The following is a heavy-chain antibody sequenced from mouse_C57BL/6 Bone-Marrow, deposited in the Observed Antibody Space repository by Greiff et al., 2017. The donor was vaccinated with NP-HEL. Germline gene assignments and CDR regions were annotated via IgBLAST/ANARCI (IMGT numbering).Heavy chain of an antibody. V-gene: IGHV1-26*01. CDR3: ARWGSSSYWYFDV. CDR2: INPNNGGT. CDR1: GYTFTDYY. Sequence: EVKLQQSGPELVKPGASVKISCKASGYTFTDYYMNWVKQSHGKSLEWIGDINPNNGGTSYNQKFKGKATLTVDKSSSTAYMELRSLTSEDSAVYYCARWGSSSYWYFDVWGTGTTVTVSS. J-gene: IGHJ1*03. D-gene: IGHD1-1*01.